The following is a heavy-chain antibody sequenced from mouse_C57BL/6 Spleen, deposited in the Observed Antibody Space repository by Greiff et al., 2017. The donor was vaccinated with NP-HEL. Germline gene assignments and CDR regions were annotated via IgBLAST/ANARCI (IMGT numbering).Heavy chain of an antibody. CDR2: ISDGGSYT. Sequence: EVKVVESGGGLVKPGGSLKLSCAASGFTFSSYAMSWVRQTPEKRLEWVATISDGGSYTYYPDNVKGRFTISRDNAKNNLYLQMSHLKSEDTAMYYCAREDGWFAYWGQGTLVTVSA. CDR3: AREDGWFAY. D-gene: IGHD2-3*01. V-gene: IGHV5-4*01. J-gene: IGHJ3*01. CDR1: GFTFSSYA.